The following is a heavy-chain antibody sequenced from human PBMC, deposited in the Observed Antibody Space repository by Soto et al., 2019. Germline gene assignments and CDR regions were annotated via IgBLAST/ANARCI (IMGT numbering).Heavy chain of an antibody. CDR1: GGSVSGSNCS. CDR2: IYYTGST. V-gene: IGHV4-39*01. J-gene: IGHJ6*02. CDR3: ARQGKMDTNVGGYYCYDRDL. Sequence: QLQLKESGPGLVKTSETLSLTSPVSGGSVSGSNCSWGWIRHPPGKGLEWIGSIYYTGSTYSNPSLKGRVTIAEDTSKTQFDLKLISMTATDTAVYYGARQGKMDTNVGGYYCYDRDLWGQCTTVTVSS. D-gene: IGHD5-18*01.